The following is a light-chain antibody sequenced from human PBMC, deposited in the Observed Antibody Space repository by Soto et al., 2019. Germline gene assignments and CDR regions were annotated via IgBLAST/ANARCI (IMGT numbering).Light chain of an antibody. V-gene: IGLV2-14*01. CDR1: SSDVGGYDY. Sequence: QPVLTQPASVSGSPGQSITISCTGTSSDVGGYDYVSWYQHHPGKAPKLMIFEVTNRPSGVSDRFSGSRSGNTASLTISGLQVEDEADYYCTSYSTTSPYVFGTGTKLTVL. CDR2: EVT. CDR3: TSYSTTSPYV. J-gene: IGLJ1*01.